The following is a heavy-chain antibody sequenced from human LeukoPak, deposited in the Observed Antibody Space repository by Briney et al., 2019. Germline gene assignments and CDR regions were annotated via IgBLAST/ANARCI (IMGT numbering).Heavy chain of an antibody. V-gene: IGHV1-69*04. J-gene: IGHJ3*02. CDR2: IIPIFGIA. CDR3: ASDIVVVPAATGAFDI. Sequence: SVKVSCKASGGTFSSYAISWVRQAPGQGLEWMGRIIPIFGIANYAQKFQGRVTITADKSASTAYMELSSLRSEDTAVYYCASDIVVVPAATGAFDIWGQGTMVTVSS. D-gene: IGHD2-2*01. CDR1: GGTFSSYA.